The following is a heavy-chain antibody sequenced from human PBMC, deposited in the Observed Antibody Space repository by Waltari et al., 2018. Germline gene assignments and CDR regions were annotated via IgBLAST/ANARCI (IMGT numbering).Heavy chain of an antibody. CDR3: VRVWSTSTWFGRLDRLDP. CDR1: GGSLTGYY. Sequence: QVQLQQWGAGLLKPSETLSLTCAVYGGSLTGYYLPWIRQPPGKGLEWIGEINHSGSTNYKSSLKSRVTISVDTSKSQFSLKLTSVTAADTAVYYCVRVWSTSTWFGRLDRLDPWGQGTLVTVHS. D-gene: IGHD3-10*01. CDR2: INHSGST. J-gene: IGHJ5*02. V-gene: IGHV4-34*01.